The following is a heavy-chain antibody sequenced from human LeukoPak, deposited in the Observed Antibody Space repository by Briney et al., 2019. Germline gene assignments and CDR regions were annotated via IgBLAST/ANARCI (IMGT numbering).Heavy chain of an antibody. Sequence: PSETLSLTCAVSRGTISSHYWSWIRQPPGKELEWIGHIYYRGTTTYNYSLKSRVTISVDTSKYQFSLEMTSATAADTAVYYCARDGRRASGLDAWGPGILVTVSS. CDR1: RGTISSHY. D-gene: IGHD3/OR15-3a*01. CDR2: IYYRGTT. CDR3: ARDGRRASGLDA. V-gene: IGHV4-59*11. J-gene: IGHJ4*02.